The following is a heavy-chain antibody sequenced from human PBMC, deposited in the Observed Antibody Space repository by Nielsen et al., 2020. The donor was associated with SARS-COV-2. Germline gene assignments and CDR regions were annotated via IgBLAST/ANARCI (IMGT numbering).Heavy chain of an antibody. V-gene: IGHV3-23*01. D-gene: IGHD3-10*01. CDR3: AKDDVVRGDAYDI. J-gene: IGHJ3*02. CDR1: GFTFNIYA. Sequence: GESLKISCAASGFTFNIYAMAWVRRAPGRGLEWVSGTSASGASTYYADSVKGRFSISRDNSRNTLYLQMNSLRVEDTAKYFCAKDDVVRGDAYDIWGQGTVVTVSS. CDR2: TSASGAST.